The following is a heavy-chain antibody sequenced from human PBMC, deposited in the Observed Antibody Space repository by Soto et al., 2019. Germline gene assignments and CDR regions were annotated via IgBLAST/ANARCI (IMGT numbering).Heavy chain of an antibody. D-gene: IGHD3-22*01. CDR2: INHSGST. J-gene: IGHJ5*02. CDR1: GGSFSGYY. V-gene: IGHV4-34*01. CDR3: ARGRGATYYYDSSGYPRGLRFDP. Sequence: QVQLQQWGAGLLKPSETLSLTCAVYGGSFSGYYWSWIRQPPGKGLEWIGEINHSGSTNYNPSLKSRVTLSVDTSKNQFSLQLSSVTAADTAVYYCARGRGATYYYDSSGYPRGLRFDPWGQGTLVTVSS.